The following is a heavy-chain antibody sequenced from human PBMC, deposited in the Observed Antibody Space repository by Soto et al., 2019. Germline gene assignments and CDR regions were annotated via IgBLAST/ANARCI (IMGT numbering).Heavy chain of an antibody. J-gene: IGHJ6*02. V-gene: IGHV4-30-4*01. CDR2: IYYSGST. D-gene: IGHD3-3*01. CDR3: ARDRYYDFWSGYYTPYGMDV. Sequence: SETLSLTCTVSGGSISSGDYYWSWIRQPPGKGLEWIGYIYYSGSTYYNPSLKSRVTISVDTSKNQFSLKLSSVTAADTAVYYCARDRYYDFWSGYYTPYGMDVWGQGTTVTVSS. CDR1: GGSISSGDYY.